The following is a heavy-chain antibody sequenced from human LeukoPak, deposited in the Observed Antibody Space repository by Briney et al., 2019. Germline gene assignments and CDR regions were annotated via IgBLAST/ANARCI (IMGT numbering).Heavy chain of an antibody. CDR2: MYASGST. J-gene: IGHJ4*02. D-gene: IGHD5-18*01. CDR3: AALGYSYGFDY. CDR1: GGSISSYQ. Sequence: PSETLSLTCSVSGGSISSYQWTWIRQPAGKGLEWIGRMYASGSTNYNPSLKSRVTISVDTSKNQFSLKLSSVTAADTAVYYCAALGYSYGFDYWGQGTLVTVSS. V-gene: IGHV4-4*07.